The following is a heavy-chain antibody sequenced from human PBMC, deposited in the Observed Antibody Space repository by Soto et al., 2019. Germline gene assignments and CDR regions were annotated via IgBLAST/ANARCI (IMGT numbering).Heavy chain of an antibody. Sequence: QVQLVESGGGVVQPGRSLTLYCAASGFTFSSYGMHWVRQAPGKGLEWVAVIWYDGSNKYYADSVKGRFTISRDNSKNTLYLQMNSLRAEDTAVYYCARDVGAGQDAHFDYWGQGTLVTVSS. CDR3: ARDVGAGQDAHFDY. J-gene: IGHJ4*02. CDR1: GFTFSSYG. D-gene: IGHD3-16*01. CDR2: IWYDGSNK. V-gene: IGHV3-33*01.